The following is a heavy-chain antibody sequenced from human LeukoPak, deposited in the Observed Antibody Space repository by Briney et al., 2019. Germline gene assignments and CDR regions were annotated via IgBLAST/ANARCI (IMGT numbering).Heavy chain of an antibody. V-gene: IGHV3-30-3*01. D-gene: IGHD1-26*01. CDR2: LSYDGSNK. CDR1: GFTFSSYA. J-gene: IGHJ6*02. CDR3: ARDLISGATKSYYGMDV. Sequence: PGRSLRLSCAASGFTFSSYAMHWVRQAPGKGLEWVAVLSYDGSNKYYADSVKGRFTISRDNAKNSPYLQMNSLRAEDTAIYFCARDLISGATKSYYGMDVWGQGTTVIVSS.